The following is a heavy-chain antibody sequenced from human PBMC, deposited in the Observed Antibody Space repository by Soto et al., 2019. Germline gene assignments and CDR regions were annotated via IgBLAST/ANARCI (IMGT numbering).Heavy chain of an antibody. Sequence: VQLQESGPGLVRPSQTLSLTCTVSGDSISSVDHYWSWIRQPPGKGLEWMGYIYHSGSTHYNPSLNSRLTISIDTSTNRFSLNLTSVTAADTAVYFCARLRWETENNWFDPWGQGALVTVSS. CDR3: ARLRWETENNWFDP. D-gene: IGHD1-26*01. CDR2: IYHSGST. CDR1: GDSISSVDHY. J-gene: IGHJ5*02. V-gene: IGHV4-30-4*01.